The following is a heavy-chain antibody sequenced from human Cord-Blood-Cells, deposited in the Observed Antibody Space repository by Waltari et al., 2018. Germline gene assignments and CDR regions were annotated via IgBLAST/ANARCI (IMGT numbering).Heavy chain of an antibody. J-gene: IGHJ4*02. D-gene: IGHD3-10*01. V-gene: IGHV3-48*03. Sequence: EVQLVESGGGLVQPGGSLRLSCAASGFTFSSYEMNWVRRAPGKGLEWVSYLSSSGSTISYADSVKGRFTISRDNAKNSLYLQMHSLRAEDTAVYYCARDGVLLWFGELFDYWGQGTLVTVSS. CDR1: GFTFSSYE. CDR2: LSSSGSTI. CDR3: ARDGVLLWFGELFDY.